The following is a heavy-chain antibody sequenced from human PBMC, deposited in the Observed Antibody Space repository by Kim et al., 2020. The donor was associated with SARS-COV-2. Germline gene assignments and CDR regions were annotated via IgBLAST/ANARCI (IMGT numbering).Heavy chain of an antibody. CDR1: GFTFSSSW. CDR2: IKQDGSKK. CDR3: ARGVL. D-gene: IGHD2-8*01. J-gene: IGHJ4*02. Sequence: GGSLRLSCVASGFTFSSSWMSWVRQAPGKGLEWVASIKQDGSKKYYVDSVKGRFTISRDNAKNSLYLQMNSLRVEDTAVYYCARGVLWGQGTLGTVSS. V-gene: IGHV3-7*01.